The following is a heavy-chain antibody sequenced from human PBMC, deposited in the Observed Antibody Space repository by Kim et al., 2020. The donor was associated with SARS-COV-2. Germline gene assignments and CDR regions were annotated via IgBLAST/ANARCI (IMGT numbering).Heavy chain of an antibody. V-gene: IGHV3-33*01. CDR1: GFTFSSYG. J-gene: IGHJ4*02. CDR2: IWYDGSNK. Sequence: GGSLRLSCAASGFTFSSYGMHWVRQAPGKGLEWVAVIWYDGSNKYYADSVKGRFTISRDNSKNTLYLQMNSLRAEDTAVYYCARGRSLTYSSGWYGGVGATNLGLDYWGQGTLVTVSS. CDR3: ARGRSLTYSSGWYGGVGATNLGLDY. D-gene: IGHD6-19*01.